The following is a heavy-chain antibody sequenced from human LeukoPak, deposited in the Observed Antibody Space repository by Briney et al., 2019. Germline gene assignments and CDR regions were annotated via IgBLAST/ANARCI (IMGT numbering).Heavy chain of an antibody. CDR3: AREARQAYCGGDCPNWFDP. D-gene: IGHD2-21*02. CDR1: GGTFSSYA. Sequence: GSSVKVSCKASGGTFSSYAISWVRQAPGQGLEWMGGIIPIFGTANYAQKFQGRVTITTDESTSIAYMELSSLRSEDTAVYYCAREARQAYCGGDCPNWFDPWGQGTLVTVSS. J-gene: IGHJ5*02. CDR2: IIPIFGTA. V-gene: IGHV1-69*05.